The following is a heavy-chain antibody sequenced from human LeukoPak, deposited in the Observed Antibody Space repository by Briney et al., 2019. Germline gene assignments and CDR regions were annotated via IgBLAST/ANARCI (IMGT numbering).Heavy chain of an antibody. J-gene: IGHJ4*02. CDR1: GGSINSNSYY. CDR3: ARLWSGYRPPDY. D-gene: IGHD3-3*01. Sequence: NASETLSLTCIVSGGSINSNSYYWGWVRQPPGKGLEWIGSIYYSGNTYYNPSLKSRVTISVDTSKNQLSLKLSSVTAADTAVYYCARLWSGYRPPDYWGQGTLVTVSS. V-gene: IGHV4-39*01. CDR2: IYYSGNT.